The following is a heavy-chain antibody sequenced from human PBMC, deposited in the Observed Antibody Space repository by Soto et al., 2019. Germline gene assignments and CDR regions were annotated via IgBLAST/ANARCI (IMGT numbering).Heavy chain of an antibody. CDR2: IIPIFGTA. Sequence: SVKVSCKASGCTFSSYAISWVRQAPGQGLEWMGGIIPIFGTANYAQKFQGRVTITADESTSTAYMELSSLRSEDTAVYYCARDTYCSSTSCYPYYWGQGTLVTVSS. J-gene: IGHJ4*02. CDR1: GCTFSSYA. D-gene: IGHD2-2*01. V-gene: IGHV1-69*13. CDR3: ARDTYCSSTSCYPYY.